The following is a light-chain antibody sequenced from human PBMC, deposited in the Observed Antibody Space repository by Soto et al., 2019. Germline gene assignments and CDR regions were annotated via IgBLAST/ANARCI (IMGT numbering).Light chain of an antibody. V-gene: IGLV2-23*02. J-gene: IGLJ3*02. CDR3: CSYAGNNTLV. Sequence: SALTQPASVSGSPGQSITISCTGTSSNVGSYNFVSWYRQYAGKAPELIIYEVSQRPSTFFNRFSGSKSGNTASLTVSGLQSDDEADYYCCSYAGNNTLVFGGGTKLTVL. CDR2: EVS. CDR1: SSNVGSYNF.